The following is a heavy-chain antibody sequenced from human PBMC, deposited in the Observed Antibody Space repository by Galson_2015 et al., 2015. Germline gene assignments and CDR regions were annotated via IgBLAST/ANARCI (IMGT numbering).Heavy chain of an antibody. J-gene: IGHJ3*01. CDR1: GDSVSSTSAA. Sequence: CAISGDSVSSTSAAWNWIRQSPSRGLEWLGRTYYRSKWYNDYAVSVKSRITVNPDTSKNQFSLQLNSVTPEDTAVYYCARAVRGDYSRNAFDVWGQGTMVTVSS. V-gene: IGHV6-1*01. CDR3: ARAVRGDYSRNAFDV. CDR2: TYYRSKWYN. D-gene: IGHD4-11*01.